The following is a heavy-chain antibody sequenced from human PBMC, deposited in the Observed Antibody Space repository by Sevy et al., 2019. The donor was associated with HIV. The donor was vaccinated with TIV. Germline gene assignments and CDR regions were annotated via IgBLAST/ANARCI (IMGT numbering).Heavy chain of an antibody. CDR2: ISATGGGT. D-gene: IGHD3-22*01. V-gene: IGHV3-23*01. CDR1: GFTFNTHA. CDR3: AKALNPALESMIEVIFRTLKGFDV. J-gene: IGHJ3*01. Sequence: GGSLRLSCAASGFTFNTHAMNWVRQAPGKGLEWVSGISATGGGTYYTDSVKGRFTASRDNSQNTLYLQMNSLRADETAIYYCAKALNPALESMIEVIFRTLKGFDVWGQGTMVTVSS.